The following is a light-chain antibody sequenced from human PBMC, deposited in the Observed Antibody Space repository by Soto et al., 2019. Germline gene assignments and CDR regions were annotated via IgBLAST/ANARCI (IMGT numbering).Light chain of an antibody. CDR2: AAS. J-gene: IGKJ5*01. V-gene: IGKV3-20*01. CDR3: QQYGYSPIT. Sequence: EIVLTQSPATLSLSLGERATLSRRASQSVSSSYLAWYQHKRGQAPRLLIYAASSRATGIPDRFSGSGSGTDFTLTIDGLEPEDFVVYYCQQYGYSPITFGQGTRLEIK. CDR1: QSVSSSY.